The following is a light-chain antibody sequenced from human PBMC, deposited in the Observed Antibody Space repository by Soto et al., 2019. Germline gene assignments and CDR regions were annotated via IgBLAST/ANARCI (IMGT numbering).Light chain of an antibody. J-gene: IGKJ2*01. V-gene: IGKV3-20*01. Sequence: EIVLTQSPGTLSLSPGERATLSCRASQSVSSSYLAWYQQKPGQAPRLLIYGASSRATGIPDRFSGSGSGTDFTLTISRLEPEDFGVYYCEQYCSSPHTVGQGTKLEIK. CDR3: EQYCSSPHT. CDR2: GAS. CDR1: QSVSSSY.